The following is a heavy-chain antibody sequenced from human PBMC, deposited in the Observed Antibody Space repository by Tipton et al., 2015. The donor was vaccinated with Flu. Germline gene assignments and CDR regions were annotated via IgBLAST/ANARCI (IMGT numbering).Heavy chain of an antibody. V-gene: IGHV4-59*01. D-gene: IGHD3-10*01. CDR1: GGSISSYY. CDR2: IYYSGST. CDR3: ARAYGSGREGYYFDY. Sequence: TLSLTCTVSGGSISSYYWSWIRQPPGKGLEWMGYIYYSGSTNYNPSLKSRVTISVDTSKNQFSLKLSSVTAADTAVYYCARAYGSGREGYYFDYWGQGTLVTVSS. J-gene: IGHJ4*02.